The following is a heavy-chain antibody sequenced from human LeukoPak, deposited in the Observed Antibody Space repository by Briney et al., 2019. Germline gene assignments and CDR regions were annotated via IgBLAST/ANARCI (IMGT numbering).Heavy chain of an antibody. D-gene: IGHD2-2*01. Sequence: GGSLRLSCAASGFTVSSNYMSWVRQAPGKGLGWVSVIYSGGSTYYADSVKGRFTISRDNSKYTLYLQMNSLRAEDTAVYYCARDLVVPAATAALYYYYGMDVWGKGTTVTVSS. V-gene: IGHV3-53*01. CDR1: GFTVSSNY. J-gene: IGHJ6*04. CDR3: ARDLVVPAATAALYYYYGMDV. CDR2: IYSGGST.